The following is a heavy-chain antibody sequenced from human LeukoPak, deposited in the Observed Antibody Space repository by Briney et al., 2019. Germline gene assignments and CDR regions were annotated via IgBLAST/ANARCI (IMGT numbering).Heavy chain of an antibody. D-gene: IGHD2-15*01. J-gene: IGHJ4*02. V-gene: IGHV1-24*01. CDR2: FDPEDGET. CDR1: GYTFTGYY. CDR3: ATADIVEVVAATRGMPWFYFDY. Sequence: GASVKVSCKASGYTFTGYYMHCVRQAPGKGLEWMGVFDPEDGETIYAQKFQGRVTMTEDTSTDTAYMELSSLRSEDTAVYYCATADIVEVVAATRGMPWFYFDYWGQGTLVTVSS.